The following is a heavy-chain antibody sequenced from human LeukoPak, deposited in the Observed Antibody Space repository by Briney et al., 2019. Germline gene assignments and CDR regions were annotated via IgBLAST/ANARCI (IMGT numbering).Heavy chain of an antibody. CDR2: ISSSSSTI. Sequence: GGSLRLSCAASGFTFSSYSMNWVRQAPGKGLEWVSYISSSSSTIYYADSVKGRFTISRDNAKNSLYLQMNSLRDEDTAVYYCARISGSYSDHYFDYWGQGTLVTVSS. D-gene: IGHD1-26*01. V-gene: IGHV3-48*02. CDR3: ARISGSYSDHYFDY. J-gene: IGHJ4*02. CDR1: GFTFSSYS.